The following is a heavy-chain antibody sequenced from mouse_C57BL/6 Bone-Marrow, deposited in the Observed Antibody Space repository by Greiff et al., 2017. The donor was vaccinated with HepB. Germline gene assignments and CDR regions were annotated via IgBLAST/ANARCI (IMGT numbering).Heavy chain of an antibody. CDR2: ILPGSGST. J-gene: IGHJ4*01. Sequence: VQLQQSGAELMKPGASVKLSCKATGYTFTGYWIEWVKQRPGHGLEWIGEILPGSGSTNYNEKFKGKATFTADTSSNTAYMQLSSLTTEDSAIYYWAREGIYYYGSSYDYAMDYWGQGTSVTVSS. D-gene: IGHD1-1*01. CDR3: AREGIYYYGSSYDYAMDY. CDR1: GYTFTGYW. V-gene: IGHV1-9*01.